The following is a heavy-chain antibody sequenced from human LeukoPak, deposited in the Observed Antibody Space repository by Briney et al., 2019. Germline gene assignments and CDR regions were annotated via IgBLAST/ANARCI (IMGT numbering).Heavy chain of an antibody. J-gene: IGHJ3*02. D-gene: IGHD3-22*01. V-gene: IGHV3-21*01. CDR1: VFTFSSYS. CDR3: ARAGNYYDTVDAFDI. Sequence: AGGSLRLSCAASVFTFSSYSMNWVRQAPGKGLEWVSSISSSSSYIYYADSVKGRFTISRDNAKNSLYLQMNSLRAEDTAVYYCARAGNYYDTVDAFDIWGQGTMVTVSS. CDR2: ISSSSSYI.